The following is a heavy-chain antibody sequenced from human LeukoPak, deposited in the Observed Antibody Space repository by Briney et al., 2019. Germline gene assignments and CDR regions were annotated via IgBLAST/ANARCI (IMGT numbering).Heavy chain of an antibody. J-gene: IGHJ4*02. D-gene: IGHD3-22*01. Sequence: GGSLRLSCAPSGFTFSSYGIHWVREAPGKGLEWVAVISNDGSNEHYADSVKGRFTISRDNSKNTAYLQMSSPRSQDTAVYYCAKEICYYDSRANFDYWGQGTLVTVSS. V-gene: IGHV3-30*18. CDR2: ISNDGSNE. CDR3: AKEICYYDSRANFDY. CDR1: GFTFSSYG.